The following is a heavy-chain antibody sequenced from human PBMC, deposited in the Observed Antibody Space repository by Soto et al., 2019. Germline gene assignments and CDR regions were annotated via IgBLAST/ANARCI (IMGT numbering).Heavy chain of an antibody. CDR1: GYTFTGYY. V-gene: IGHV1-2*04. CDR2: INPNSGGT. D-gene: IGHD2-2*01. CDR3: AREGRYCSSTSCSFYY. J-gene: IGHJ4*02. Sequence: ASVKVSCKASGYTFTGYYIHWVRQAPGQGLEWMGWINPNSGGTNYAQKFQGWVTMTRDTSISTAYMELSRLRSDDTAVYYCAREGRYCSSTSCSFYYWGQGTLVTVSS.